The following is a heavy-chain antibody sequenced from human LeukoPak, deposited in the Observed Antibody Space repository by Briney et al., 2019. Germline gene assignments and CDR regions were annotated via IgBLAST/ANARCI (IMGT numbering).Heavy chain of an antibody. D-gene: IGHD6-13*01. CDR1: GCSISSGHH. CDR3: ASDISNRWYFF. Sequence: KPSETLSLTCAVSGCSISSGHHWGWFRQPPGKGLEWIGSIYHSGSTDYNPSLKSRVTISVDTSKNQFSLKLSSVTAADTAVYYCASDISNRWYFFWGQGTLVTVSS. CDR2: IYHSGST. V-gene: IGHV4-38-2*01. J-gene: IGHJ4*02.